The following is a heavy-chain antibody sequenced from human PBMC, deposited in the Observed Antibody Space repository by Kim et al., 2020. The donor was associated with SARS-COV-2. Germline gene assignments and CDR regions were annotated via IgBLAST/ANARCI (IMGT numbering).Heavy chain of an antibody. D-gene: IGHD3-10*01. CDR3: SRDAFGSGGYFFRYYYG. CDR1: GFTFSSYS. J-gene: IGHJ6*01. CDR2: ISSSSSTI. Sequence: GGSLRLSCAASGFTFSSYSMNWVRQAPGKGLEWVSYISSSSSTIYYADSATVRFTISRDNANNSLYLQLNSLRDENTAAYFCSRDAFGSGGYFFRYYYG. V-gene: IGHV3-48*02.